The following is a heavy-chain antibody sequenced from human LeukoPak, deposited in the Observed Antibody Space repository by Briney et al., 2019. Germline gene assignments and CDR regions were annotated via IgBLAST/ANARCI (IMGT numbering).Heavy chain of an antibody. CDR3: AREGGFYRPLDY. D-gene: IGHD6-25*01. J-gene: IGHJ4*02. V-gene: IGHV4-4*02. CDR1: GGSVSSTNW. CDR2: VHLDGRT. Sequence: SETLSLTCCVSGGSVSSTNWWTWIRQPPGKGLEWIGEVHLDGRTNFNPSLKSRLTMSVDLSENHASLKLTSVTAADTAVYYCAREGGFYRPLDYSGQGTLVTVSS.